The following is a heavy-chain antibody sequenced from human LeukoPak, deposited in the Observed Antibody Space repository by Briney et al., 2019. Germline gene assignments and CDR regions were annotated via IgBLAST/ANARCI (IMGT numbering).Heavy chain of an antibody. CDR1: GYSFTSYW. CDR3: ARRFHSSAKGDAFDI. D-gene: IGHD3-22*01. J-gene: IGHJ3*02. CDR2: IYPSDSDT. V-gene: IGHV5-51*01. Sequence: GESLKISCKGSGYSFTSYWIGSVRQMPGKGLEWMGIIYPSDSDTRYSPSFQGQVTISADKSISTAYLQWSSLKASDTAMYYCARRFHSSAKGDAFDIWGQGTMVTVSS.